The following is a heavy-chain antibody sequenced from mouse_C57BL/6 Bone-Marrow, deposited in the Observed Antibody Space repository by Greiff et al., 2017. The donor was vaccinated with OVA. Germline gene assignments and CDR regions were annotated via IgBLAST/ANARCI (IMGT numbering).Heavy chain of an antibody. CDR2: INPNNGGT. J-gene: IGHJ4*01. CDR1: GYTFTDYY. D-gene: IGHD2-2*01. Sequence: EVQLQQSGPELVKPGASVKISCKASGYTFTDYYMNWVKQSHGKSLEWIGDINPNNGGTSYNQKFKGKATLTVDKSSSTAYMELRSLTSEDSAVYYCARSGLPPMDYWGQGTSVTVSS. V-gene: IGHV1-26*01. CDR3: ARSGLPPMDY.